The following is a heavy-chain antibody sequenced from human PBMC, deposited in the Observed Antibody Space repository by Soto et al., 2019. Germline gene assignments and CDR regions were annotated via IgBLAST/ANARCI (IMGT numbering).Heavy chain of an antibody. CDR3: AREESNYQPTQNCSGGSCYSPWFDP. J-gene: IGHJ5*02. V-gene: IGHV4-39*02. CDR2: IYYSGST. Sequence: SETLSLTCTVSGGSISSSSYYWGWIRQPPGKGLEWIGSIYYSGSTYYNPSLKSRVTISVDTSKNQFSLKLSSVTAADTAVYYCAREESNYQPTQNCSGGSCYSPWFDPWGQGTLVTVSS. CDR1: GGSISSSSYY. D-gene: IGHD2-15*01.